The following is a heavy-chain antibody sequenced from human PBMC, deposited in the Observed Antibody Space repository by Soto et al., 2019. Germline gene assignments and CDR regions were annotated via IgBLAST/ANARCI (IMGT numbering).Heavy chain of an antibody. J-gene: IGHJ6*02. D-gene: IGHD6-13*01. CDR3: ARALLYSSSWTYDYYYYYGIDV. V-gene: IGHV3-21*01. CDR2: ISSSSSYI. Sequence: PGGSLRLSCAASGFTFSSYSMNWVRQAPGKGLEWVSSISSSSSYIYYADSVKGRFTISRDNAKNSLYLQMNSLRAEDTAVYYCARALLYSSSWTYDYYYYYGIDVWGQGTTVTVSS. CDR1: GFTFSSYS.